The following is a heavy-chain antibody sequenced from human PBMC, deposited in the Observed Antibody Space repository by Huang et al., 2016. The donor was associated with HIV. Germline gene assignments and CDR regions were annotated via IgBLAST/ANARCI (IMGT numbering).Heavy chain of an antibody. D-gene: IGHD6-19*01. CDR3: ARVGSGWSLLGDALDS. J-gene: IGHJ3*01. CDR1: TFTSNH. Sequence: TFTSNHINWVRQAPVQGLEWMGKINPSGGSTDYAQKFQDRITMTRDRSTSTVYLELRSLTSDDTAIYYCARVGSGWSLLGDALDSWGRGTMVTVSS. CDR2: INPSGGST. V-gene: IGHV1-46*01.